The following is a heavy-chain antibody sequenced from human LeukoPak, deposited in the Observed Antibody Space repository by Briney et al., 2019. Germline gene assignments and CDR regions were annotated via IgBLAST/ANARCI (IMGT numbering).Heavy chain of an antibody. Sequence: GGSLRLSCAASGFAFSSYWMTWVRQAPGKGLEWVANIKQDGREKYYVDSVKGRFTISRDNAKNSLYLQMNSLRAEDTAVYYCARHSGTYFDYWGQGTLVTVSS. J-gene: IGHJ4*02. CDR2: IKQDGREK. CDR1: GFAFSSYW. CDR3: ARHSGTYFDY. V-gene: IGHV3-7*01. D-gene: IGHD1-26*01.